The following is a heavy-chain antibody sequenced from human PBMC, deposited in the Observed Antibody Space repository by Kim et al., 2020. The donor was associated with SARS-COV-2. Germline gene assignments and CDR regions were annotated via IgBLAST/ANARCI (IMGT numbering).Heavy chain of an antibody. CDR1: GGTFSSYA. V-gene: IGHV1-69*13. Sequence: SVKVSCKASGGTFSSYAISWVRQAPGQGLEWMGGIIPIFGTANYAQKFQGRVTITADESTSTAYMELSSLRSEDTAVYYCARVSRLLWFGELLSEPPSFDYWGQGTLVTVSS. D-gene: IGHD3-10*01. CDR2: IIPIFGTA. CDR3: ARVSRLLWFGELLSEPPSFDY. J-gene: IGHJ4*02.